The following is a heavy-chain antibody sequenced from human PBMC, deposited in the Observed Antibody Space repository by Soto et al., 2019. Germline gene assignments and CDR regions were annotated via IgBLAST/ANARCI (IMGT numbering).Heavy chain of an antibody. Sequence: EVQLVESGGGLVQPGRSLRLSCAASGFTFDDYAMHWVRQAPGKGLEWVSGISWNSGSIGYADSVKGRFTISRDNAKNSLYLQMNSLRAEDTAVDYCAKVTTSSFTSCGVVSPSFDYWGQGTLVTVSS. CDR2: ISWNSGSI. CDR1: GFTFDDYA. CDR3: AKVTTSSFTSCGVVSPSFDY. V-gene: IGHV3-9*01. D-gene: IGHD3-3*01. J-gene: IGHJ4*02.